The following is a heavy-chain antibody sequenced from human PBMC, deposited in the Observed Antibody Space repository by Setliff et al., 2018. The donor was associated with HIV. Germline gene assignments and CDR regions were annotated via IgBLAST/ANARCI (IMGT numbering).Heavy chain of an antibody. V-gene: IGHV4-61*02. CDR2: IYSSGNT. CDR3: AREEKLSAYFDS. Sequence: SETLSLTCTVSGGSIRSDSYYWTWIRQPAGEGLEWIGRIYSSGNTNYNPSLESRVTISVDTSKNQFSLKLSSVTAADSAVYYCAREEKLSAYFDSWGQGTLVTVSS. J-gene: IGHJ4*02. CDR1: GGSIRSDSYY. D-gene: IGHD6-13*01.